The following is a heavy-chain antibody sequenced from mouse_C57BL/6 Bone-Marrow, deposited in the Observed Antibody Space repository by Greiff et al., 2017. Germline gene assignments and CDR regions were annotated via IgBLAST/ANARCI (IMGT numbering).Heavy chain of an antibody. CDR3: VYDYGSAWFAY. CDR1: GYTFTSYG. V-gene: IGHV1-81*01. Sequence: VQLQQPGAELVKPGASVKLSCKASGYTFTSYGISWVKQRTGQGLEWIGEIYPRSGNTYYNEKFKGKATLTADKSSSTAYMELRSLTSEDSAVYFGVYDYGSAWFAYWGQGTLVTVSA. J-gene: IGHJ3*01. CDR2: IYPRSGNT. D-gene: IGHD1-1*01.